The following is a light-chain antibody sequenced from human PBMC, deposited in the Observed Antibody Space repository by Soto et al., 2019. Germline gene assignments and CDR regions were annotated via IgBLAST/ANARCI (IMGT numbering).Light chain of an antibody. Sequence: QSVLTQPPSASGSPGQSVTITCSGTSSDVGEENYVSWYQQHPGKVPKLILYEVSKRPSGVPDRFSGSRSGNTASLTVSGRQAEDEADYYCRSFAGSPVVFGGGTKLTVL. CDR1: SSDVGEENY. CDR2: EVS. J-gene: IGLJ2*01. CDR3: RSFAGSPVV. V-gene: IGLV2-8*01.